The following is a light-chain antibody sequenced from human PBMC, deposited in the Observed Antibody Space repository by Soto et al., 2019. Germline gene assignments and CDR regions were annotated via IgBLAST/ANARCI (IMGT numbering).Light chain of an antibody. CDR1: QSVTIGY. J-gene: IGKJ5*01. CDR3: QQRSNWIT. CDR2: GAR. Sequence: VLTQSPGTLSLSPGERATLSCRASQSVTIGYLAWFQQKPGQAPRLLIYGARTRATGVPDRFSASGSGTDFSLTISSLEPEDFAVYYCQQRSNWITFGQGTRLEIK. V-gene: IGKV3D-20*02.